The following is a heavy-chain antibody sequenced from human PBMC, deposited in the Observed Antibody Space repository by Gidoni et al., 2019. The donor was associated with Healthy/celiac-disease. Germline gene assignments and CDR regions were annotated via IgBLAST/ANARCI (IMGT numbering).Heavy chain of an antibody. V-gene: IGHV3-9*01. J-gene: IGHJ4*02. CDR2: FSWNSGSI. D-gene: IGHD6-19*01. Sequence: LEWVAGFSWNSGSIGDADSVKGRFMISSDNAKNSLYLKMNSLRAEDTALDDCAKDGTTNSSGRMGYGGNYFDYWGQGTLVTVSS. CDR3: AKDGTTNSSGRMGYGGNYFDY.